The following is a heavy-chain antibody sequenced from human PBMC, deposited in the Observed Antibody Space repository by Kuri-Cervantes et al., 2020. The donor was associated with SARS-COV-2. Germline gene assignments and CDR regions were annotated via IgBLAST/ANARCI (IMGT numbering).Heavy chain of an antibody. V-gene: IGHV1-18*01. CDR2: ISAYNGNT. Sequence: ASVKVSCKASDYTFTSYGISWVRQAPGQGLEWMGWISAYNGNTNYAQKLQGRVTMTTDTSTSTAYMELRSLRSEDTAVYYCARVEVVVVPAATHYYYYYMDVWGKGTTVTVSS. D-gene: IGHD2-2*01. CDR1: DYTFTSYG. J-gene: IGHJ6*03. CDR3: ARVEVVVVPAATHYYYYYMDV.